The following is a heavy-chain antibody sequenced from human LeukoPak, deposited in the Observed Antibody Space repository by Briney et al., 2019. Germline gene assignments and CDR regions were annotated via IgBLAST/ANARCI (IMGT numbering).Heavy chain of an antibody. D-gene: IGHD2-2*02. Sequence: GGSLRLSCAASGFTISHYWMSWVRQAPGKGLEWVANIKQDGSEKYYAESVKGRVTISRDNVENSLYLQMNSLRAEDTAVYYCAKFNTDPGHALDIWGQGTMVTVSS. CDR3: AKFNTDPGHALDI. CDR1: GFTISHYW. CDR2: IKQDGSEK. J-gene: IGHJ3*02. V-gene: IGHV3-7*01.